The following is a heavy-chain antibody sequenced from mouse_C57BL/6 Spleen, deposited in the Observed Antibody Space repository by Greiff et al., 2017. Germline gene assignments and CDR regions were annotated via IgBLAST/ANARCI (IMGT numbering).Heavy chain of an antibody. CDR3: AKHHYYGSSHNYYAMDY. Sequence: VMLVESGPGLVAPSQSLSITCTVSGFSLTSYGVDWVRQPPGTGLEWLGVIWGGGSTNYNSALMSRLSISKDNSKSQVFLKMNSLQTDDTAMYYCAKHHYYGSSHNYYAMDYWGQGTSVTVSS. CDR2: IWGGGST. CDR1: GFSLTSYG. V-gene: IGHV2-9*01. D-gene: IGHD1-1*01. J-gene: IGHJ4*01.